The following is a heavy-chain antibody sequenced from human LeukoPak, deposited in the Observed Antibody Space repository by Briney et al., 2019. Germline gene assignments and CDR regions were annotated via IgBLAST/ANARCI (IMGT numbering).Heavy chain of an antibody. CDR2: ISSSSSTI. J-gene: IGHJ3*02. CDR3: AKKATKSFRLGDAFDI. V-gene: IGHV3-48*01. CDR1: GFTFSSYS. D-gene: IGHD5-12*01. Sequence: GGSLRLSCAASGFTFSSYSMNWVRQAPGKGLEWVSYISSSSSTIYYADSVKGRFTISRDNAKNTLYLQMNSLRAEDTAVYYCAKKATKSFRLGDAFDIWGQGTMVTVSS.